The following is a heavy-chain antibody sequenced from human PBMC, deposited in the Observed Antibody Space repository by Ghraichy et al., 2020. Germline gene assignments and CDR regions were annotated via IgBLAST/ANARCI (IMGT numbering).Heavy chain of an antibody. J-gene: IGHJ6*02. V-gene: IGHV1-69*05. D-gene: IGHD2-21*02. CDR2: IIPIFGTA. Sequence: SVKVSCKASGGTFSSYAISWVRQAPGQGLEWMGGIIPIFGTANYAQKFQGRVTITTDESTSTAYMELSSLRSEDTAVYYCARGYGRYCGGDCYIYYYYGMDVWGQGTTVTVSS. CDR3: ARGYGRYCGGDCYIYYYYGMDV. CDR1: GGTFSSYA.